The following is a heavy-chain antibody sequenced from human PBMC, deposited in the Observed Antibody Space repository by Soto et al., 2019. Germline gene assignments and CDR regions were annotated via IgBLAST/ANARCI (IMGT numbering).Heavy chain of an antibody. CDR3: TAYYDTVTKLVDY. D-gene: IGHD4-17*01. J-gene: IGHJ4*02. V-gene: IGHV3-23*01. Sequence: GGSLRLSCAASGFTFSTYAMSWVRQAPGKGLEWVSAISGSGGSTYYADSVKGRFTISRDNSKNTLYLQMNSLRVEDTAVYHCTAYYDTVTKLVDYWGQGTLVTVSS. CDR2: ISGSGGST. CDR1: GFTFSTYA.